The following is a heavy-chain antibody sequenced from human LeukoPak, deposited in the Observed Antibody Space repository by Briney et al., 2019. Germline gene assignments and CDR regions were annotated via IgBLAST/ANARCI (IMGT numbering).Heavy chain of an antibody. CDR3: ARDLEAAAGTGYYFDY. D-gene: IGHD6-13*01. J-gene: IGHJ4*02. CDR1: GFTFSSYG. Sequence: GSLSLSCAASGFTFSSYGMHWVRQAPGKGLEWVAVIWYDGSNKYYADSVKGRFTISRDNSKNTLYLQMNSLRAEDTAVYYCARDLEAAAGTGYYFDYWGQGTLVTVSS. CDR2: IWYDGSNK. V-gene: IGHV3-33*01.